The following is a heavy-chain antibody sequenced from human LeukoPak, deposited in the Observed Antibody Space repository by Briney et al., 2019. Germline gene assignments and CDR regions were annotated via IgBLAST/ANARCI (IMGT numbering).Heavy chain of an antibody. CDR1: GFTFSSYG. V-gene: IGHV3-33*01. CDR2: IWYDGSNK. Sequence: GGSLRLSCAASGFTFSSYGMHWVRQAPGKGLEWVAVIWYDGSNKYYADSVKGRFTISRDNPKNTLYVQMNSLRAEDTAVYYCARDRARDDGYFDWLSCFLDYWGQGTLVSISS. J-gene: IGHJ4*02. D-gene: IGHD3-9*01. CDR3: ARDRARDDGYFDWLSCFLDY.